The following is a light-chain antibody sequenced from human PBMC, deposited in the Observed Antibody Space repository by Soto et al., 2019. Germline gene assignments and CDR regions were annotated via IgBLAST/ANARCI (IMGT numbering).Light chain of an antibody. CDR2: DAS. Sequence: DIQMTQSPSTLSPSVGDRVTITCRASQNINGRLAWYQQKPGKAPNLLISDASSLKSGVPSRFSGSGSGTEFTLTISSLQPDDFATYYCQQCDSYSLTFGQGTRLEI. V-gene: IGKV1-5*01. J-gene: IGKJ5*01. CDR3: QQCDSYSLT. CDR1: QNINGR.